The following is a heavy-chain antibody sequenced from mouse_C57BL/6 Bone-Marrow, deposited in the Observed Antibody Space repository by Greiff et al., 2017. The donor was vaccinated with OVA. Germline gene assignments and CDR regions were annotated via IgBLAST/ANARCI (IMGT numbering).Heavy chain of an antibody. CDR3: ARGTGTCYWYFDV. J-gene: IGHJ1*03. Sequence: EVQVVESGPGLVKPSQSLSLTCSVTGYSITSGYYWNWIRQFPGNKLEWMGYISYDGSNNYNPSLKNRISITRDTSKNQFFLKLNSVTTEDTATYYCARGTGTCYWYFDVWGTGTTVTVSS. D-gene: IGHD4-1*01. CDR1: GYSITSGYY. V-gene: IGHV3-6*01. CDR2: ISYDGSN.